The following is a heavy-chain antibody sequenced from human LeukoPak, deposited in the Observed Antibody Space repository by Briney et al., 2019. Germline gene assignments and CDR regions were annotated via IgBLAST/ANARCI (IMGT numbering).Heavy chain of an antibody. CDR3: ARDGGMAVAGSLDY. J-gene: IGHJ4*02. CDR2: ISSSSSYI. CDR1: GFTFSSYS. V-gene: IGHV3-21*01. D-gene: IGHD6-19*01. Sequence: GGSLRLSCAASGFTFSSYSMNWVRQAPGKGLEWVSSISSSSSYIYYADSVKGRFTISRDNAKNSLYLQMDSLRAEDTAVYYCARDGGMAVAGSLDYWGQGTLVTVSS.